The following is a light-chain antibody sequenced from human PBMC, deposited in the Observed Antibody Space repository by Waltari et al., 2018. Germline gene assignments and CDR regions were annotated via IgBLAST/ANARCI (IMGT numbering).Light chain of an antibody. CDR3: ATWDSSLSKV. CDR1: HSNVGDNL. V-gene: IGLV1-51*01. J-gene: IGLJ2*01. CDR2: DNN. Sequence: QPVLTQPPSVSAAPGQKVTIPCPGTHSNVGDNLVPWYQHLPGTAPKLLIYDNNKRPSGIPERFSGSKSGTSATLGITGLQTGDEAEYYCATWDSSLSKVFGGGTKLTVL.